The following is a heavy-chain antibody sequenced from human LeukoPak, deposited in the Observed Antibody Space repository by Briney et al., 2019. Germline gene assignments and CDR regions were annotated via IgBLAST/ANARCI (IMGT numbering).Heavy chain of an antibody. J-gene: IGHJ4*02. V-gene: IGHV4-59*08. Sequence: PSETLSLTCTVSGGSISSYYWSWIRQPPGQGLEWIAYFFYSGSTNYNPSLKSRVTISMDTSKNQLSLNLTSVTAADTALYYCARLPGSSHGYYFDYWGQGTLVTVSS. D-gene: IGHD5-18*01. CDR2: FFYSGST. CDR3: ARLPGSSHGYYFDY. CDR1: GGSISSYY.